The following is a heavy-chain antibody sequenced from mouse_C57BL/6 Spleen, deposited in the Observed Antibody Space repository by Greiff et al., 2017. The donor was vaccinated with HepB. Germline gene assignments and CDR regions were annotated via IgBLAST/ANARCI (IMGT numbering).Heavy chain of an antibody. CDR1: GFTFSSYG. J-gene: IGHJ4*01. CDR2: ISSGGSYT. Sequence: EVQLVESGGDLVKPGGSLKLSCAASGFTFSSYGMSWVRQTPDKRLEWVATISSGGSYTYYPDSVKGRFTISRDNAKNTLYLQMSSLKAEDTAMYYCARRRSNYAMDYRGQGTSVTVSS. CDR3: ARRRSNYAMDY. V-gene: IGHV5-6*01.